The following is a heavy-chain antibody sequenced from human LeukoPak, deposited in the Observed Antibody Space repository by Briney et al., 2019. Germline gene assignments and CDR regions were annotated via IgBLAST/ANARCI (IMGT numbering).Heavy chain of an antibody. V-gene: IGHV3-11*01. D-gene: IGHD6-19*01. J-gene: IGHJ4*02. CDR1: GFTFSDYY. CDR2: ISSGGSTI. Sequence: GGSLRLSCAASGFTFSDYYMSWIRQAPGKGLEWVSYISSGGSTIYYADSVEGRFTTSRDNARNSLYLQMNSLRAEDTAVYYCARDLVGIAVAGTTDYWGQGTLVTVSS. CDR3: ARDLVGIAVAGTTDY.